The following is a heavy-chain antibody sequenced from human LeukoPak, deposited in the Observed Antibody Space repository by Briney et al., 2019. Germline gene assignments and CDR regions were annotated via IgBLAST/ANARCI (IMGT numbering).Heavy chain of an antibody. J-gene: IGHJ4*02. CDR2: ISPDDSEI. CDR1: GYSFTTYW. V-gene: IGHV5-51*01. D-gene: IGHD1-26*01. CDR3: ARHEGSGSYYSY. Sequence: GESLKISCKGSGYSFTTYWIGWVRQMPGRGLEWMGIISPDDSEIRYSPSFRGQVTISADKPISTAYLQWSSLKASDTAIYYCARHEGSGSYYSYWGQGTLVTVSS.